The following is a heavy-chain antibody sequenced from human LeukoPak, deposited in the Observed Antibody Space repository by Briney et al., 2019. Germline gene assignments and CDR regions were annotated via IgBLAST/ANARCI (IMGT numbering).Heavy chain of an antibody. D-gene: IGHD5-24*01. CDR1: GFTFSSYA. V-gene: IGHV3-23*01. CDR3: AKGDGGLVGYFDY. CDR2: ISGSGGNT. Sequence: GGSLRLSCAASGFTFSSYAMSWVRQAPGKGLEWVSVISGSGGNTYYADSVKGRFTISRDNSKSTLYLQMNSLRAEDTAVYYCAKGDGGLVGYFDYWGQGTLVTVSS. J-gene: IGHJ4*02.